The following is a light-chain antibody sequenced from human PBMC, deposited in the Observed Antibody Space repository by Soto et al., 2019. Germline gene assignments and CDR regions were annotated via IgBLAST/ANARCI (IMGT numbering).Light chain of an antibody. V-gene: IGKV3-20*01. CDR2: GAS. J-gene: IGKJ5*01. CDR1: QRVSSNY. Sequence: EIVLTQSPGTLFFSQGDRATLSCSAIQRVSSNYLAWYQQRPGQAPRLLIYGASSRATGIPDRFSGSGSGTDFTLTISRLEPEDFAVYYCQQYGSSPSITFGQGTRLEIK. CDR3: QQYGSSPSIT.